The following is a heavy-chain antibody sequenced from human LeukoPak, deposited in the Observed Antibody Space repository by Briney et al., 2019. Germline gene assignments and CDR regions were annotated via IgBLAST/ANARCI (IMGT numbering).Heavy chain of an antibody. CDR1: GGSFSDYY. V-gene: IGHV4-34*01. CDR3: ARTENYIPEDWFDP. J-gene: IGHJ5*02. D-gene: IGHD5-24*01. Sequence: SETLSLTCSVYGGSFSDYYWGWIRQPPGKGLEWIGEINHSGSTNYNPSLKSRVTISVDTSKNQFSLKLSSVTAADTAVYYCARTENYIPEDWFDPWGQGTLVTVSS. CDR2: INHSGST.